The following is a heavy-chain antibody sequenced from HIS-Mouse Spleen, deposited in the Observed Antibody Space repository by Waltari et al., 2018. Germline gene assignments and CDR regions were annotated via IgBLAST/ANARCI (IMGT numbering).Heavy chain of an antibody. D-gene: IGHD6-13*01. Sequence: QLQLQSSGPGLVKPSETLSLTCTVSGGSISSSSYSWGWIRQPPGKGLEWIGSIYCSGSTYYNPSLKSRVTISVDTSKNQFSLKLSSVTAADTAVYYCAREIPYSSSWYDWYFDLWGRGTLVTVSS. CDR2: IYCSGST. CDR3: AREIPYSSSWYDWYFDL. V-gene: IGHV4-39*07. J-gene: IGHJ2*01. CDR1: GGSISSSSYS.